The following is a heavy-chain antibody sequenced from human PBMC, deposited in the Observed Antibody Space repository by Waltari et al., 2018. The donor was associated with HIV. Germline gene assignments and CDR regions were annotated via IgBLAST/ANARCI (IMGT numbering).Heavy chain of an antibody. J-gene: IGHJ4*02. CDR2: MNPNKGNT. V-gene: IGHV1-8*01. Sequence: QVQLVQSGAEVKKPGASVKVSCKASGYTFTSYDINWVRQATGQGLEWLGWMNPNKGNTGYAQRFQGRVTMTRNTSISTAYIELSSLRSEDTAVYFCARGPQDYPKYYFDYWGQGTLVTVSS. CDR3: ARGPQDYPKYYFDY. CDR1: GYTFTSYD. D-gene: IGHD4-17*01.